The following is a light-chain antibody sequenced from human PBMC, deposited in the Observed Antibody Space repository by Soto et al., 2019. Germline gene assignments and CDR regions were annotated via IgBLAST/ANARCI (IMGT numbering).Light chain of an antibody. CDR3: LNYNKGPT. J-gene: IGKJ1*01. CDR2: EAS. Sequence: DIQMTQSPSSLSASVGDRVTIACRASQGIYTYLAWYQQKPGRVPNLLIYEASTLQSGAPSRFSGSGSGTDFTLTISSLQPEDVATYYYLNYNKGPTFGQGTKVDIK. V-gene: IGKV1-27*01. CDR1: QGIYTY.